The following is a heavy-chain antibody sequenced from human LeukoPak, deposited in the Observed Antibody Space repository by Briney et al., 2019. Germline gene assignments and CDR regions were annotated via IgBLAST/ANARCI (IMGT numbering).Heavy chain of an antibody. CDR1: GFIFSSYW. CDR3: ASRRSYYYYYMDV. CDR2: IKPDGGEK. V-gene: IGHV3-7*01. J-gene: IGHJ6*03. Sequence: GGSLRLSCAASGFIFSSYWMTWVRQAPGKGLEWLANIKPDGGEKYYVDSVKGRFTISRDNAKNSLYLQMNSLRAEDTAVYYCASRRSYYYYYMDVWGKGTTVTVSS.